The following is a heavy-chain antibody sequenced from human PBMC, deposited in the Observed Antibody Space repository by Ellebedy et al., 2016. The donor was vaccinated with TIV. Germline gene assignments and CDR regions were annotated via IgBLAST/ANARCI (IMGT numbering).Heavy chain of an antibody. Sequence: PGGSLRLSCAASGLTFIDYTMHWVRQAPGKGLEWVALISYDDIHTYYASSVQGRFTISRDISKSALYLQMNSLRTEDTAVYSCAATYCSGGSCYPALKHYYGMGVWGQGTTVTVSS. D-gene: IGHD2-15*01. CDR3: AATYCSGGSCYPALKHYYGMGV. CDR2: ISYDDIHT. CDR1: GLTFIDYT. J-gene: IGHJ6*02. V-gene: IGHV3-30*01.